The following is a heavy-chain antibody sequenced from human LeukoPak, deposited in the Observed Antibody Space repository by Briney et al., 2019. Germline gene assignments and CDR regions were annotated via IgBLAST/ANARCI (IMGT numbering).Heavy chain of an antibody. CDR3: ARHVVGVGFDY. D-gene: IGHD3-22*01. J-gene: IGHJ4*02. V-gene: IGHV3-21*01. Sequence: GGSLRLSCAASGFTFSSYTMNWVRQAPGKGLEWVSSITSSSSYIYYADSVKGRFTITRDNAKNSLYLQMNSLRAEDTAVYYCARHVVGVGFDYWGQGTLVTVSS. CDR1: GFTFSSYT. CDR2: ITSSSSYI.